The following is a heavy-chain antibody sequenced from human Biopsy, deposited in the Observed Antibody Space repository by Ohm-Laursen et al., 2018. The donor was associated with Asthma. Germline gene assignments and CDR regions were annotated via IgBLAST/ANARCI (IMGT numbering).Heavy chain of an antibody. J-gene: IGHJ4*02. CDR3: ARRGITGTTLDY. CDR2: INPSGGST. CDR1: GYTFTSYY. V-gene: IGHV1-46*01. Sequence: GASVKVSCKASGYTFTSYYMHWVRQAPGQGLEWVGIINPSGGSTSYAQKFQGRVTMTRDTSTSTVYMELSSLRSEDTAVYYCARRGITGTTLDYWGQGTLVTVSS. D-gene: IGHD1-7*01.